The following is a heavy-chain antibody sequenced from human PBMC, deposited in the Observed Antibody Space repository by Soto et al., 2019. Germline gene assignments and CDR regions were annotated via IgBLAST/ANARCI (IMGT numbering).Heavy chain of an antibody. CDR3: ARDSANYGDYVLWYFDY. CDR2: ISYDGSNK. J-gene: IGHJ4*02. V-gene: IGHV3-30-3*01. CDR1: GFTFSSYA. Sequence: PGGSLRLSCAASGFTFSSYAMHWVRQAPGKGLEWVAVISYDGSNKYYADSVKGRFTISRDNSKNTLYLQMNSLRAEDTAVYYCARDSANYGDYVLWYFDYWGQGTLVIVSS. D-gene: IGHD4-17*01.